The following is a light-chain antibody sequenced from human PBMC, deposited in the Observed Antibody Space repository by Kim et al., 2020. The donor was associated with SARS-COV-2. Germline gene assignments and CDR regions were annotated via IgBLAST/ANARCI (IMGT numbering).Light chain of an antibody. CDR2: YDH. CDR1: NIGTKN. CDR3: QVWDSNSDPVV. Sequence: SYELTQPPSVSVAPGQTARITCGGNNIGTKNVHWYRQKAGQAPVLVIYYDHDRPSGIPERFSVSNSGNTATLTISRVEAEDEADYYCQVWDSNSDPVVFGGGTKLTVL. J-gene: IGLJ2*01. V-gene: IGLV3-21*04.